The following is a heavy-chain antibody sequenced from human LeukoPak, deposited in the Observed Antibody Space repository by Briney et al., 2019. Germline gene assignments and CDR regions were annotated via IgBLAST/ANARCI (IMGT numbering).Heavy chain of an antibody. CDR3: AKDPNGDYIGAFDI. V-gene: IGHV3-23*01. CDR1: GLTFSSYD. CDR2: ITGSGGWA. Sequence: GGSLRLSCAASGLTFSSYDMMWLRQAPGKGLEWVSAITGSGGWALYADSVKGRFTISRDNSKNTLYLQMSSLRAEDTAVYYCAKDPNGDYIGAFDIWGQGTMVTVSS. J-gene: IGHJ3*02. D-gene: IGHD4-17*01.